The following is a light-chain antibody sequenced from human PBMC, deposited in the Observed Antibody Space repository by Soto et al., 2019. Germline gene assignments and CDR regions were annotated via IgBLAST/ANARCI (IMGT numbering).Light chain of an antibody. CDR1: QGISVN. Sequence: DIQMTQSPSSLSASVGDRVTITCRASQGISVNLAWYQHKPGKVPKLLIYSASTLQSGVPSRFSGSGSGIDFTLTISSLQHEDVATYFCQKFNTGPLTFGQGTRLEIK. V-gene: IGKV1-27*01. CDR3: QKFNTGPLT. J-gene: IGKJ5*01. CDR2: SAS.